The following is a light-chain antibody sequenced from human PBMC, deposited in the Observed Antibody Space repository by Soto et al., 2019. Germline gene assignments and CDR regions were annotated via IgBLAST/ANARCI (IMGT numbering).Light chain of an antibody. CDR3: NSYTGSSTEI. CDR1: SSDVGGYNF. Sequence: QSALTQPASVSGSPGQSITISCTGTSSDVGGYNFVSWYQQHPGKAPKLMIYEVSNRPSGVSNRFSGSKSGNTASLTISGLQAEDEADYYCNSYTGSSTEIFGTGTKLSVL. J-gene: IGLJ1*01. CDR2: EVS. V-gene: IGLV2-14*01.